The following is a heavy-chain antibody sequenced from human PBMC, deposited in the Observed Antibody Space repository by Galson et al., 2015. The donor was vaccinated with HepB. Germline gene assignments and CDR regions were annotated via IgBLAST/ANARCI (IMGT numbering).Heavy chain of an antibody. J-gene: IGHJ6*04. CDR2: ISYDGNSK. V-gene: IGHV3-30-3*01. D-gene: IGHD3-3*01. Sequence: SLRLSCAASGFTFSDYTMYWVRQPPGKGLESVALISYDGNSKYFPDSVKGRFTISRDNSKNTLYLQVDSLRAEDTAVYFCVRGGRIFRLDVWGKGTTVTVSS. CDR1: GFTFSDYT. CDR3: VRGGRIFRLDV.